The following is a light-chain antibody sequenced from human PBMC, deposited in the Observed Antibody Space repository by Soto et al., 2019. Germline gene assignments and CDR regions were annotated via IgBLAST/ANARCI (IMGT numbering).Light chain of an antibody. J-gene: IGLJ3*02. Sequence: QSVLTQPPSVSGAPGQRVTISCTGSSSNIGAGYDVHWYQQLLGTAPKLLIYGNSNRPSGVPDRFSGSKSGTSASLAITGRQAEDEADYYCQSYDSSLSAWVFGGGTKLTVL. V-gene: IGLV1-40*01. CDR2: GNS. CDR1: SSNIGAGYD. CDR3: QSYDSSLSAWV.